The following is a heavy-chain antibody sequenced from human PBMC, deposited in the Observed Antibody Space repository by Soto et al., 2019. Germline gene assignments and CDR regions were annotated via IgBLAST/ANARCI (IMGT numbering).Heavy chain of an antibody. CDR1: GGTLSSYA. CDR2: IIPIFGTA. V-gene: IGHV1-69*13. J-gene: IGHJ3*02. CDR3: AREHYYDSSGYSTFVHDAFDI. Sequence: GASVKVSCKESGGTLSSYASSWVRQEHGQGLEWMGGIIPIFGTANYAQKFQGRVTITADESTSTAYMELSSLRSEDTAVYYCAREHYYDSSGYSTFVHDAFDIWGQGTMVTVSS. D-gene: IGHD3-22*01.